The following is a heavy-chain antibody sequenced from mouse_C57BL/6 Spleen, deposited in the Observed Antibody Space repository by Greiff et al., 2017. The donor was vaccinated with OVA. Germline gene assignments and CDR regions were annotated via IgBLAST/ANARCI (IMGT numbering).Heavy chain of an antibody. J-gene: IGHJ2*01. V-gene: IGHV1-4*01. CDR1: GYTFTSYT. CDR2: INPSSGYT. Sequence: QVQLQQSGAELARPGASVKMSCKASGYTFTSYTMPWVKQRPGQGLEWIGYINPSSGYTKYNQKFKDKATLTADKSSSTAYMQLSSLTSEDSAVYYCARGVFDYWGQGTTLTVSS. CDR3: ARGVFDY.